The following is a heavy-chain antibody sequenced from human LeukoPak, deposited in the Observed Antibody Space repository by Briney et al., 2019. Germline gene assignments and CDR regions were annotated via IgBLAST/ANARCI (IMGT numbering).Heavy chain of an antibody. CDR2: ISWNSGSI. CDR1: GFTFDDYA. Sequence: GGSLRLSCAASGFTFDDYAMHWVRQAPGKGLEWVSGISWNSGSIGYADSVKGRFTISRDNAKNSLYLQMNSLRAEDTALYYCAKDWDSSGWYFDYWGRGTLVTVSS. J-gene: IGHJ4*02. V-gene: IGHV3-9*01. CDR3: AKDWDSSGWYFDY. D-gene: IGHD6-19*01.